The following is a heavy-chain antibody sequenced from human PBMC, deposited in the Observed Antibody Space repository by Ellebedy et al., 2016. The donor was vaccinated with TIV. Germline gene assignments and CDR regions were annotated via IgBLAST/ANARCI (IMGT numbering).Heavy chain of an antibody. J-gene: IGHJ4*02. CDR3: KRNEKG. V-gene: IGHV3-64D*09. Sequence: GESLKISCSASGFTFSDYDMHWIRQAPGKGLEYVSSISSNGGSTYYADSVKGRFTISRENSKNTLYLQMSCLRAEDTAVYYCKRNEKGWGQGTLVTVSS. CDR1: GFTFSDYD. CDR2: ISSNGGST. D-gene: IGHD1-1*01.